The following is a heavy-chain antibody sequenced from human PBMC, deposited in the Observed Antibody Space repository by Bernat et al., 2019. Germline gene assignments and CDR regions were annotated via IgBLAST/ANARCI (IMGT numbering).Heavy chain of an antibody. CDR3: ARAQDYGDYAFDI. J-gene: IGHJ3*02. D-gene: IGHD4-17*01. CDR1: GFTFSDYY. V-gene: IGHV3-11*06. Sequence: QVQLVESGGGLVKPGGSLRLSCAASGFTFSDYYMSWIRQAPGKGLEWVSYISSSSSYTNYAASVKGRFTISRDNAKNSLYLQMNSLRAEDTAVYYCARAQDYGDYAFDIWGQGTMVTVSS. CDR2: ISSSSSYT.